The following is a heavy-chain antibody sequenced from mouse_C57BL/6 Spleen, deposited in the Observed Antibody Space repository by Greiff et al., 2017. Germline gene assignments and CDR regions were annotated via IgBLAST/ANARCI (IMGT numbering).Heavy chain of an antibody. D-gene: IGHD1-1*01. Sequence: EVHLVESGPGLVKPSQSLSLTCSVTGYSITSGYYWNWIRQFPGNKLEWMGYISYDGSNNYNPSLKNRISITRDTSKNQFFLKLNSVTTEDTATYYCARDGSYYGSSYDAYWGQGTLVTVSA. J-gene: IGHJ3*01. CDR2: ISYDGSN. CDR1: GYSITSGYY. V-gene: IGHV3-6*01. CDR3: ARDGSYYGSSYDAY.